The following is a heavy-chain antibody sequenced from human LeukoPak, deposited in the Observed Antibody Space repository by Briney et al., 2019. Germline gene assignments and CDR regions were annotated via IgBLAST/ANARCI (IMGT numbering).Heavy chain of an antibody. CDR2: INHSGST. CDR3: ARYDDYGATFFDY. D-gene: IGHD4/OR15-4a*01. V-gene: IGHV4-34*01. Sequence: PSETLSLTCAVYGGSFSGYYWSWIRQPPGKGLEWVGEINHSGSTNYNPSLKRGGTISVDTSNNQFSLKLSSVPAADTAVYYCARYDDYGATFFDYWGQGTLVTVSS. J-gene: IGHJ4*02. CDR1: GGSFSGYY.